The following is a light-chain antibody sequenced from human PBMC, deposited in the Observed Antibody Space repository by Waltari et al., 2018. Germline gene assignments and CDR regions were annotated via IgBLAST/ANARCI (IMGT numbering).Light chain of an antibody. Sequence: QSALTQPASVSGSPGQSITISCSGSTTDIGTYDYLSWYQQYPGKAPKLILYQVTIRPSGVSNRVSGSKSGNTASLTISGLQTDDEAIYYCSSYTDSTTVVFGGGTVVTVL. CDR1: TTDIGTYDY. J-gene: IGLJ2*01. CDR2: QVT. V-gene: IGLV2-14*01. CDR3: SSYTDSTTVV.